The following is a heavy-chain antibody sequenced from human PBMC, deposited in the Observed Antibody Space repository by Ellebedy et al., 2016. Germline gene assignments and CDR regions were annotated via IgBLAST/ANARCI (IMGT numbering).Heavy chain of an antibody. CDR1: GFTFSYNY. V-gene: IGHV3-23*01. Sequence: GGSLRLSXAASGFTFSYNYMSWIRQAPGKGLEWVSTISGNGSTTYYADSLKGRFTISRDNSKKTLYLQMNSLRADDTAVYYCAKPLYSAFDYWGQGTLVTVSS. CDR3: AKPLYSAFDY. CDR2: ISGNGSTT. J-gene: IGHJ4*02. D-gene: IGHD1-26*01.